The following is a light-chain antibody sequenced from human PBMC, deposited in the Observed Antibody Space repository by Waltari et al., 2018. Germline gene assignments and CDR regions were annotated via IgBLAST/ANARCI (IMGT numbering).Light chain of an antibody. J-gene: IGKJ5*01. CDR3: QQNYRTPT. CDR1: QDIDRY. CDR2: AAS. V-gene: IGKV1-39*01. Sequence: DVQVTQSPSSLSASVGDSVTITCRTSQDIDRYLIWYQQKPGNAPKLLIYAASYLQSGVPSRFSGSGSGTDFSLTISSLQPEDFAVYYCQQNYRTPTFGGGTRLEIK.